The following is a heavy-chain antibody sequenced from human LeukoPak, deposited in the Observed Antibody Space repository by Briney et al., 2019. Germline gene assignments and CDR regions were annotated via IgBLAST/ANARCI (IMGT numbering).Heavy chain of an antibody. Sequence: SETLSLTCTVSGGSISSSSYYWSWIRQPPGKGLEWIGYIYYSGSTNHNPSLKSRVTISVDTSKNQFSLKLTSVTAADTAVYYCARGAYDFWSGYLGFDYWGQGTLVTVSS. J-gene: IGHJ4*02. V-gene: IGHV4-61*05. CDR1: GGSISSSSYY. CDR2: IYYSGST. CDR3: ARGAYDFWSGYLGFDY. D-gene: IGHD3-3*01.